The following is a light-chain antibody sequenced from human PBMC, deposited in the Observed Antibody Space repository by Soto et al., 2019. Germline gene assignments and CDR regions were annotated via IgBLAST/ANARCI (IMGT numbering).Light chain of an antibody. V-gene: IGKV3-11*01. CDR2: GAS. CDR1: QSVSSY. Sequence: EIVLTQSPATLSLSPGERATLSCRASQSVSSYLAWYQQKPGQAPRLLIYGASNRAPGIPARFSGSGSGTDFTLTIASLEPDDFAVFYCQQHSNLPLTFGGGTNADIK. J-gene: IGKJ4*01. CDR3: QQHSNLPLT.